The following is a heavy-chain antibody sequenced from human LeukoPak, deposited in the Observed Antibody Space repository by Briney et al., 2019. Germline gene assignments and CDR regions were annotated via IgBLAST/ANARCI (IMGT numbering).Heavy chain of an antibody. CDR3: AKVGHTSAQTDY. Sequence: PGGSLRLSCAASGFTFSSYGMHWVRQAPGKGLEWVAVISYDGSNKYYADSVKGRFTISRDNSKNTLYLQMNSLRAEDTAVYYCAKVGHTSAQTDYWGQGTLATVSS. V-gene: IGHV3-30*18. J-gene: IGHJ4*02. CDR1: GFTFSSYG. CDR2: ISYDGSNK.